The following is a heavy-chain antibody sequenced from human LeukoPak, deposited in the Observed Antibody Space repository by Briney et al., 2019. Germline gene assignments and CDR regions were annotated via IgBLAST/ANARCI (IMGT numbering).Heavy chain of an antibody. D-gene: IGHD3-22*01. CDR2: IKQDGSEK. V-gene: IGHV3-7*01. CDR3: ARVSDYYDSSGYHPGEVY. CDR1: GFTFSSYW. J-gene: IGHJ4*02. Sequence: SGGSLSLSCAASGFTFSSYWWSWVRQAPGKGLEGVANIKQDGSEKYYVDSVKGRFTISRDNAKNSLYLQMNSLRAEDTAVYYCARVSDYYDSSGYHPGEVYWGQGTLVTVSS.